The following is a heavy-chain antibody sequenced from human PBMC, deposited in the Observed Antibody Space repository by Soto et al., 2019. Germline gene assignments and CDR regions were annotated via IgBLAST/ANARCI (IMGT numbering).Heavy chain of an antibody. CDR3: ARGLSCISTSCRVGPVDV. Sequence: ASVKVSCKASGYTFTSYAMHWVRQAPGQRLEWMGWINAGNGNTKYSQKFQGRVTITRDTSASTAYMELSSLRSEDTAVYYCARGLSCISTSCRVGPVDVWGQGTTVTVSS. J-gene: IGHJ6*02. V-gene: IGHV1-3*01. D-gene: IGHD2-2*01. CDR1: GYTFTSYA. CDR2: INAGNGNT.